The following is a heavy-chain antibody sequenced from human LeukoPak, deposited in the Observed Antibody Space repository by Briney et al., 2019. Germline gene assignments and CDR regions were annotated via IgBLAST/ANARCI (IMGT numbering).Heavy chain of an antibody. CDR2: ILSGST. J-gene: IGHJ4*02. CDR3: ARDPSSRGYFDY. Sequence: PSETLSLTCTVSGVSINIYYWTWIRQPAGKGLEWIGRILSGSTDYNPSPKSRVTMSVDTSKNQFSLNLSSVTAADTAVYYCARDPSSRGYFDYWGQGTLVTVSS. D-gene: IGHD6-13*01. CDR1: GVSINIYY. V-gene: IGHV4-4*07.